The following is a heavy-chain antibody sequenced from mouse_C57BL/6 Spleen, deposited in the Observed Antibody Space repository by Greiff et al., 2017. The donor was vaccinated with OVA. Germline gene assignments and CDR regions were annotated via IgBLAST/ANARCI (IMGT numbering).Heavy chain of an antibody. CDR2: IYPGDGDT. CDR3: ARGSHYGSSRDY. V-gene: IGHV1-82*01. Sequence: VKLMESGPELVKPGASVKISCKASGYAFSSSWMNWVKQRPGKGLEWIGRIYPGDGDTNYNGKFKGKATLTADKSSSTAYMQLSSLTSEDSAVYFCARGSHYGSSRDYWGQGTSVTVSS. J-gene: IGHJ4*01. D-gene: IGHD1-1*01. CDR1: GYAFSSSW.